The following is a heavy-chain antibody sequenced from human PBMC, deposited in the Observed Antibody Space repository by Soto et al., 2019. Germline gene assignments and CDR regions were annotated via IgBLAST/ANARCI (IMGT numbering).Heavy chain of an antibody. D-gene: IGHD6-19*01. J-gene: IGHJ3*02. CDR3: ARAQYSSGCYDI. Sequence: ASVKVSCKASGYTFTSYYMHWVRQAPGQGLEWMGIINPSGGSTGYAQKFEGRVTMTRDTSTSTVYMELSSLTSAHTAVYYCARAQYSSGCYDIWGQGTMVPVS. V-gene: IGHV1-46*03. CDR2: INPSGGST. CDR1: GYTFTSYY.